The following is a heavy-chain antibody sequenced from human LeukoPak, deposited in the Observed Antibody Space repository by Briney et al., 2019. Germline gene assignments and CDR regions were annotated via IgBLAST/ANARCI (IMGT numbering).Heavy chain of an antibody. Sequence: SETLSLTCAVYGGSFSGYYWSWIRQPPGKGLEWIGEINHSGSTNYNPSLKSRVTISVDTSKNQFSLKLNSVTAADTAVYYCARGWHSSSFFDYWGQGTLVTVSS. J-gene: IGHJ4*02. V-gene: IGHV4-34*01. CDR2: INHSGST. CDR1: GGSFSGYY. D-gene: IGHD6-6*01. CDR3: ARGWHSSSFFDY.